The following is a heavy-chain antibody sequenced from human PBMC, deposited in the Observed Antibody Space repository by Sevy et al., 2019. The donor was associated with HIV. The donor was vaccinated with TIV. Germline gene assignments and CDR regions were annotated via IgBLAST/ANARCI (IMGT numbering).Heavy chain of an antibody. J-gene: IGHJ5*02. CDR2: TRGSSPYV. Sequence: GGSLRLSCSASGFTFSDYYMAWIRQAPGKGLERLAYTRGSSPYVKYADSVKGRFTISRDNAKNSLFLQMDSLRVEDTAIYYCARDRDCTSTSCYHWFDPWGQGTLVTVSS. CDR3: ARDRDCTSTSCYHWFDP. D-gene: IGHD2-8*01. V-gene: IGHV3-11*06. CDR1: GFTFSDYY.